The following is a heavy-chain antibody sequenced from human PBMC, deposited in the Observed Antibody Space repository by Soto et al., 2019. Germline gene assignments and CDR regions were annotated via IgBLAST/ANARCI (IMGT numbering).Heavy chain of an antibody. CDR3: ATDFTNEAWFDP. V-gene: IGHV1-69*13. J-gene: IGHJ5*02. D-gene: IGHD1-1*01. Sequence: ASVKVSCKASGGTFSSYAISWVRQAPGQGLEWMGGIIPIFGTANYAQKFQGRVTITADESTNTAYMELSSLRSEDTAVYYCATDFTNEAWFDPWGQGTPVTVSS. CDR2: IIPIFGTA. CDR1: GGTFSSYA.